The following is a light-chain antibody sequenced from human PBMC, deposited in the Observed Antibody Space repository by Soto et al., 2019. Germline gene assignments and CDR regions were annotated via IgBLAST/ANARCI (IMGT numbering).Light chain of an antibody. CDR1: SSNIGSNA. CDR2: KNN. Sequence: QSALTQPPSASGTPGQRVAISCSGSSSNIGSNAVNWYQQLPGAAPKLLIYKNNLRPSWVPDRFSGSKSGASASLAISGLQSEDESDYYCAAWDDSLKGLVFGGGTKVTVL. CDR3: AAWDDSLKGLV. J-gene: IGLJ3*02. V-gene: IGLV1-44*01.